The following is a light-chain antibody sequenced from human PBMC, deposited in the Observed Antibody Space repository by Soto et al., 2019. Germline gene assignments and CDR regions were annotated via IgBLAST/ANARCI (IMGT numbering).Light chain of an antibody. CDR3: QKRSNWVA. Sequence: IVLTQAPATLSLSPGERATLSCRASESISSYLAWYQQKPGQAPSLLIYDASNRATGVPARFSGSGSGTDFTLTISSLEPEDSAVYYCQKRSNWVAFGGGTKVEI. CDR1: ESISSY. V-gene: IGKV3-11*01. CDR2: DAS. J-gene: IGKJ4*01.